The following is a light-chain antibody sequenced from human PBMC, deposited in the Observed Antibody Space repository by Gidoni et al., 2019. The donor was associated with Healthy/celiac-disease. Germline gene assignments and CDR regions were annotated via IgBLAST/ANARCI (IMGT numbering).Light chain of an antibody. J-gene: IGKJ4*01. CDR3: QQSYSTPRA. V-gene: IGKV1-39*01. CDR2: AAS. CDR1: QSISSY. Sequence: EIQMTQSPSSLSASVGARVTITCRASQSISSYLNWYQQKPGNAPKLRIYAASSLQSGVPSRFSGSGSGTDFTLTISSLQAEDFAIYYCQQSYSTPRAFGGGTKVEIK.